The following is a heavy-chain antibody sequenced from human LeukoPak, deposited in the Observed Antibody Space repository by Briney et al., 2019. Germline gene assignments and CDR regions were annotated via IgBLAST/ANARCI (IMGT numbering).Heavy chain of an antibody. CDR1: GFTFSSYE. J-gene: IGHJ4*02. V-gene: IGHV3-48*03. CDR2: ISSSGSTI. Sequence: GGSLRLSRAASGFTFSSYEMNWVRQAPGKGLEWVSYISSSGSTIYYADSVKGRFTISRDNAKNSLYLQMNSLRAEDTAVYYCARDQFGSAGTGFDYWGQGTLVTVSS. D-gene: IGHD6-19*01. CDR3: ARDQFGSAGTGFDY.